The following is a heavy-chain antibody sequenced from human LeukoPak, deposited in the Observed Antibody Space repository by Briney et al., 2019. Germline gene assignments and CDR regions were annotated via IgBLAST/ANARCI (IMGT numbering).Heavy chain of an antibody. CDR3: ARGPAGIQLWYYYFDY. CDR2: IYYSGST. D-gene: IGHD5-18*01. J-gene: IGHJ4*02. CDR1: SGTISSCDYY. V-gene: IGHV4-30-4*01. Sequence: PSQTLSLTCTVSSGTISSCDYYWSWIRQPPGKGLEWIGYIYYSGSTYYNPSLKSRVTISVDTSKNQFSLKLSSVTAADTAVYYCARGPAGIQLWYYYFDYWGQGTPVTVSS.